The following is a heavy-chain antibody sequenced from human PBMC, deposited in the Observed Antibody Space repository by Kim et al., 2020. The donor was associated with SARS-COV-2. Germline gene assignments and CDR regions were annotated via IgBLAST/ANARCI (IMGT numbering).Heavy chain of an antibody. D-gene: IGHD6-13*01. CDR2: ISNRGDIT. Sequence: GGSLRLSCVFSGFTLSNHWIHWVRQAPGKGLTWVSRISNRGDITNYADSVMGRVTISRDNAKNTLYLQLSSLRVDDTAVYYCTREIAGATGFDLWGQGSLVTVSS. CDR3: TREIAGATGFDL. J-gene: IGHJ5*02. CDR1: GFTLSNHW. V-gene: IGHV3-74*01.